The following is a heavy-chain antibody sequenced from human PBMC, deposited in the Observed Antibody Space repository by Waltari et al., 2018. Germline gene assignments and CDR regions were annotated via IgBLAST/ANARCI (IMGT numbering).Heavy chain of an antibody. J-gene: IGHJ4*02. CDR3: ARGAVGEGAYFDY. CDR2: ISSSSSYR. D-gene: IGHD1-26*01. V-gene: IGHV3-21*01. CDR1: GFTFSSYS. Sequence: VQLVESGGGVVQPGRSLRLSCAASGFTFSSYSMNWVRQAPGKGLEWVSSISSSSSYRYYADSVKGRFTISRDNAKNSLYLQMNSLRAEDTAVYYCARGAVGEGAYFDYWGQGTLVTVSS.